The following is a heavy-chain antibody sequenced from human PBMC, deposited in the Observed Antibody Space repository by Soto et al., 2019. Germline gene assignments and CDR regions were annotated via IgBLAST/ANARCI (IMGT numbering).Heavy chain of an antibody. J-gene: IGHJ4*02. CDR3: ARRGSGKYFDS. V-gene: IGHV3-11*01. CDR2: ISGSGGTI. Sequence: GGSLSLSCAASGFTFSDNYMSWIRQGPGKGLEWVSFISGSGGTIYYADSVKGRFTISRDNARSSLYLQMNGLEGEDTAVYYCARRGSGKYFDSWGQGTLVTVSS. CDR1: GFTFSDNY.